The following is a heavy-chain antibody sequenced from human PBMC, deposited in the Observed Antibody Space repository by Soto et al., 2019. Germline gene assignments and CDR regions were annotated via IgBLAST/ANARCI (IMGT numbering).Heavy chain of an antibody. Sequence: PSETLSLTCTVSGGSISDYYWSWIRQPPGKGLEWIGYIYYSGNTNYNPSLKSRVTISTDTSKNQFSLRLTSVTAADTAVYYCVRGGVVILKSLTHWLDPCGQATLLVTVSS. V-gene: IGHV4-59*08. CDR3: VRGGVVILKSLTHWLDP. CDR2: IYYSGNT. J-gene: IGHJ5*02. D-gene: IGHD3-16*01. CDR1: GGSISDYY.